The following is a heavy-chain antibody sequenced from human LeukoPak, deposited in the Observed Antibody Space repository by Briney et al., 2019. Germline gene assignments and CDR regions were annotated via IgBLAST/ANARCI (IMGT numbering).Heavy chain of an antibody. J-gene: IGHJ4*02. Sequence: SGGSLRLSCAASGFTFSSYGMHWVRQAPGKGLEWGAVIWYDGSNKYYADSVKGRFTISRDNSKNTLYLQMNSLRAEDTAVYYCARDVYYDFWSGYLDYWGQGTLVTVSS. V-gene: IGHV3-33*01. D-gene: IGHD3-3*01. CDR3: ARDVYYDFWSGYLDY. CDR1: GFTFSSYG. CDR2: IWYDGSNK.